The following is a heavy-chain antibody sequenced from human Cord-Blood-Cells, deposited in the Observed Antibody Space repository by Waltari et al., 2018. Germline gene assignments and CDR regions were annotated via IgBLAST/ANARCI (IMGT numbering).Heavy chain of an antibody. V-gene: IGHV3-23*01. J-gene: IGHJ4*02. CDR2: ISGSGGRT. CDR1: GFTFSSYA. D-gene: IGHD6-13*01. Sequence: EVQLLESGGGLVQPGGSLRLSCAASGFTFSSYAMSWVRQAPGKGLEWVSAISGSGGRTYYADSVKGRFHNSRDNSKNTLYLQMNSLRAEDTAVYYCANSIAAADYWGQGTLVTVSS. CDR3: ANSIAAADY.